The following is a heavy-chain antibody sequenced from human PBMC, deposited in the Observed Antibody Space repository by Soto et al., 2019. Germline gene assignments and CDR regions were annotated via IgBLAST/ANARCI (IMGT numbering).Heavy chain of an antibody. J-gene: IGHJ4*02. CDR2: ISGSGGST. CDR3: AKRYYYDSSGYSD. Sequence: EVQLLESGGGLVQPGGSLRLSCAGSGFTFSSYAMSWVRQAPGKGLEWVSAISGSGGSTYYADSVKGRFTISRDNSKNTLYLQMNSLRAEDTAVYYCAKRYYYDSSGYSDWGQGTLVSVSS. CDR1: GFTFSSYA. D-gene: IGHD3-22*01. V-gene: IGHV3-23*01.